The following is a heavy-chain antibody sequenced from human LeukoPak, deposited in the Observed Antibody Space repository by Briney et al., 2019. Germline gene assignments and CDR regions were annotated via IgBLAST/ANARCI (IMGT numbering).Heavy chain of an antibody. Sequence: SETLSLTCAVSGGSISSHYWSWIRQPPGKGLEWIGFIYYSGSTNYNPSLKSRATMSVDTSKNQFSLKLSSVTAADTAVYYCARDGSQEQWLAYFDYWGQGTLVTVSS. CDR2: IYYSGST. CDR3: ARDGSQEQWLAYFDY. J-gene: IGHJ4*02. CDR1: GGSISSHY. D-gene: IGHD6-19*01. V-gene: IGHV4-59*11.